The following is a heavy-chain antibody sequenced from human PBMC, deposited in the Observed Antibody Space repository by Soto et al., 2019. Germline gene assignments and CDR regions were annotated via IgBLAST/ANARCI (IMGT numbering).Heavy chain of an antibody. Sequence: EVQLVESGGGLVQPGGSLRLSCAASGLTVSSNYMSWVRQAPGKGLEWISVIYSDGTTYYGDSVKGRFTISRDNSKNTLYLQMTGLRAEDTAVYYCARAGGLYWGQGTLVSVSS. J-gene: IGHJ4*02. V-gene: IGHV3-66*01. CDR1: GLTVSSNY. CDR3: ARAGGLY. CDR2: IYSDGTT. D-gene: IGHD3-16*01.